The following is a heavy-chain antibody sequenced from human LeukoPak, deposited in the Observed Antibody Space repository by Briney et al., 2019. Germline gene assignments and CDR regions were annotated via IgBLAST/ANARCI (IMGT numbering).Heavy chain of an antibody. V-gene: IGHV3-23*01. CDR2: ISGSGYTI. D-gene: IGHD2-21*01. CDR1: GFIFSTYG. CDR3: AKDTCGAFCGSD. Sequence: GGSLRLSCTASGFIFSTYGMSWVRQAPGKGLEWVSSISGSGYTIDYADSVRGRFTISRDNSKNTLFLQLNSLRAEDTARYFCAKDTCGAFCGSDWGQGTLVTVSS. J-gene: IGHJ4*02.